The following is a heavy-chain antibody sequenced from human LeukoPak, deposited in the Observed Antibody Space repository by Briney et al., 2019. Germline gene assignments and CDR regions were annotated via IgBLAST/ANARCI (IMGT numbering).Heavy chain of an antibody. J-gene: IGHJ4*02. CDR2: INPSSGGT. D-gene: IGHD3-10*01. Sequence: ASVKVSCKASGYTFTGYYMHWVRQAPGQGLEWMGWINPSSGGTNYAQKFQGRVTMTRDTSISTAYMELSRLRSDDTAVYYCARVAMVRGVIDYWGQGTLVTVSS. CDR3: ARVAMVRGVIDY. V-gene: IGHV1-2*02. CDR1: GYTFTGYY.